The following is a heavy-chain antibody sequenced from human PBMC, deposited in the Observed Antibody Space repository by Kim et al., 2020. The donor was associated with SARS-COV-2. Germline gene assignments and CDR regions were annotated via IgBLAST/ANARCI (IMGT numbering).Heavy chain of an antibody. J-gene: IGHJ6*02. Sequence: SETLSLTCTVSGGSVSSGSYYWSWIRQPPGKGLEWIGYIYYSGSTNYNPSLKSRVTISVDTSKNQFSLKLSSVTAADTAVYYCARDRLWYDYVWGTQYGMDVWGQGTTVTVSS. CDR2: IYYSGST. CDR3: ARDRLWYDYVWGTQYGMDV. V-gene: IGHV4-61*01. D-gene: IGHD3-16*01. CDR1: GGSVSSGSYY.